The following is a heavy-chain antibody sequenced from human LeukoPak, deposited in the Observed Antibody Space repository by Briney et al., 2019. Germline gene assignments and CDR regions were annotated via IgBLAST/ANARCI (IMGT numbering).Heavy chain of an antibody. J-gene: IGHJ5*02. CDR3: AREQLFTHGFDP. D-gene: IGHD3-10*01. Sequence: GGSLRLSCAASGFTFSSYAMHWVRQAPGEGLEWVAVISYDGSNKYYADSVKGRFTISRDNSKNTLYLQMNSLRAEDTAVYYCAREQLFTHGFDPWGQGTLVTVSS. CDR1: GFTFSSYA. V-gene: IGHV3-30*04. CDR2: ISYDGSNK.